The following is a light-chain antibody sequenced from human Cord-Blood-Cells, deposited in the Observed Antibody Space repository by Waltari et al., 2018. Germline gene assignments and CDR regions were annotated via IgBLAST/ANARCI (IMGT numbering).Light chain of an antibody. CDR1: QSISSW. J-gene: IGKJ2*01. V-gene: IGKV1-5*01. CDR3: QQYNSYSYT. CDR2: DAS. Sequence: DIQMTQSPSPLSASVGDRVTTTCRASQSISSWLAWYQQKPGKAPKLLIYDASSLESGVPSRFSGSGSGTEFTLTISSLQPDDFATYYCQQYNSYSYTFGQGTKLVIK.